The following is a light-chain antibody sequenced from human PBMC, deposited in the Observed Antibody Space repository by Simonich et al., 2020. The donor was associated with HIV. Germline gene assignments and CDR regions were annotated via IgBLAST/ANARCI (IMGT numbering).Light chain of an antibody. V-gene: IGKV4-1*01. Sequence: DIVMTQSPDSLAVSLGERATIKCKSSQSVLYSSNNKNYLAWYQQKPGHPPNLLIYWASTRESGVPDRFSASGSGTDFTLTISSLQAEDVAIYYCQQYNDWPTFGGGTKVEIK. CDR1: QSVLYSSNNKNY. J-gene: IGKJ4*01. CDR2: WAS. CDR3: QQYNDWPT.